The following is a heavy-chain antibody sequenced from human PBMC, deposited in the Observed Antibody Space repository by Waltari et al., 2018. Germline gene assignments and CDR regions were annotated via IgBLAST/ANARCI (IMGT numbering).Heavy chain of an antibody. CDR1: GFTVSSNY. CDR3: ARDVRSGCSGGSCYYYGMDV. V-gene: IGHV3-53*01. Sequence: EVQLVESGGGLIQPGGSLRLSCAASGFTVSSNYMRWVSQAPGKGLEWVSGIYSGGSTYYADSVKGRFTISRDNSKNTLYLQMNSLRAEDTAVYYCARDVRSGCSGGSCYYYGMDVWGQGTTVTVSS. J-gene: IGHJ6*02. CDR2: IYSGGST. D-gene: IGHD2-15*01.